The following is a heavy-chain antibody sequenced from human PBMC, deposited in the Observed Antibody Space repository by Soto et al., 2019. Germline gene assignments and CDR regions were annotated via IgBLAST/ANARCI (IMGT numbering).Heavy chain of an antibody. CDR3: AASIFYYGMDV. V-gene: IGHV5-51*01. J-gene: IGHJ6*02. Sequence: GESLKISCKGSGYTFTNYWIGWVRQMPGKGLEWMGIIYPGDSDTKYNTSFQGQVTISADKSITTTYLQWSSLKASDTAIYYCAASIFYYGMDVWGQGTTVTVSS. CDR1: GYTFTNYW. CDR2: IYPGDSDT.